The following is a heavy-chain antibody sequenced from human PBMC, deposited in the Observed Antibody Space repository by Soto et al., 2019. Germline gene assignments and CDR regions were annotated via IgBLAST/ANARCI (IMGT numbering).Heavy chain of an antibody. CDR2: TFYRSKWYN. J-gene: IGHJ6*02. V-gene: IGHV6-1*01. CDR3: AKEGGNHYYYYAMDV. CDR1: GDSVSSNSAA. D-gene: IGHD1-26*01. Sequence: PSQTLSLNCAISGDSVSSNSAAGSWIRQSPSRGLEWLGRTFYRSKWYNDYAVSVKGRITINPDTSKNLFSLQLNSVTPEDTAVYYCAKEGGNHYYYYAMDVWGQGTTVTVS.